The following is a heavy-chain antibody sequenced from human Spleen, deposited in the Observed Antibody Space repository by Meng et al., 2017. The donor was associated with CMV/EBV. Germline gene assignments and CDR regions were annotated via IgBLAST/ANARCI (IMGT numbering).Heavy chain of an antibody. CDR3: ASDLGYCSSTSCCSDGMDV. V-gene: IGHV4-39*02. D-gene: IGHD2-2*01. J-gene: IGHJ6*02. CDR2: IYYSGST. CDR1: GGSISSSSYY. Sequence: SETLSLTCTVSGGSISSSSYYWGWIRQPPGKGLEWIGSIYYSGSTYYNPSLKSRVTISVDTSKNHVSLKLSSVTAADTAAYYCASDLGYCSSTSCCSDGMDVWGQGTPVTVSS.